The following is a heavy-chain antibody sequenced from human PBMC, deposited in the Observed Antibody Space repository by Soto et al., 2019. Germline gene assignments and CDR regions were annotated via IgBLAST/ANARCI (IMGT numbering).Heavy chain of an antibody. CDR2: IVVGSGNT. CDR3: AVGGSSGWGEFDY. Sequence: QMQLVQSGPEVKKPGTSVKVSCKASGFTFTSSAVQWVRQARGQRLEWIGWIVVGSGNTNYAQKFQERVTIARDMSTSTADMELSSLRSEDTAVYYCAVGGSSGWGEFDYWGQGTLVTVSS. CDR1: GFTFTSSA. D-gene: IGHD6-19*01. V-gene: IGHV1-58*01. J-gene: IGHJ4*02.